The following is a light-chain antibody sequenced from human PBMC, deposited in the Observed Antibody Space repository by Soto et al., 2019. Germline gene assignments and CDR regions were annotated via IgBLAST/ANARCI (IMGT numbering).Light chain of an antibody. CDR2: GAS. CDR1: QSVLYSPNNRSY. Sequence: DIVMTQSPDSLAVSLGERATINCKSSQSVLYSPNNRSYLAWYQQKPGQAPRLLIYGASNRATGIPDRFSGSGSGTDFTLTISRLEPEDFAVYYCQQYGSSGTFGQGTKVDIK. J-gene: IGKJ1*01. CDR3: QQYGSSGT. V-gene: IGKV3-20*01.